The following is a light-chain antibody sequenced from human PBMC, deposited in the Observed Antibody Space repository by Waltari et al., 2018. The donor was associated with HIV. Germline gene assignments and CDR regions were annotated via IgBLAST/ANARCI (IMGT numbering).Light chain of an antibody. J-gene: IGLJ1*01. CDR3: ATWNDSLSGYV. Sequence: QSVLTQPPSASGTPGQRVAIPCSGSSSNIGRTYVYWYQHLPGTAPKLLIYRNNQRPSGVPDRFSGSKSGTSASLAISGLRSDDEADYYCATWNDSLSGYVFGTGTKVTV. CDR2: RNN. CDR1: SSNIGRTY. V-gene: IGLV1-47*01.